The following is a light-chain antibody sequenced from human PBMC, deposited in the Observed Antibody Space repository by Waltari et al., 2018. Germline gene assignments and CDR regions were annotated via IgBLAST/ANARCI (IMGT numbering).Light chain of an antibody. Sequence: QSALTQPASVSGSPGQSITISCTGTSTDVGGYNYVSWYQQHPGKAPKLMIYAVTNRPSGVSNRFSGSKSGNTASLTSSGLQAEDEADYYCSSYTSSNTLGFGTGTKVTVL. V-gene: IGLV2-14*03. CDR3: SSYTSSNTLG. CDR2: AVT. J-gene: IGLJ1*01. CDR1: STDVGGYNY.